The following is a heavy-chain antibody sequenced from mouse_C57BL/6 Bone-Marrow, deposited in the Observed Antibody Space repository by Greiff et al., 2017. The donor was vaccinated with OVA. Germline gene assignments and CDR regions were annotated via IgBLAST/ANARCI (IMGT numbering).Heavy chain of an antibody. CDR3: TTSLYYYGSGDY. D-gene: IGHD1-1*01. CDR1: GFNIKDDY. J-gene: IGHJ2*01. CDR2: IDPENGDT. V-gene: IGHV14-4*01. Sequence: EVHLVESGAELVRPGASVKLSCTASGFNIKDDYMHWVKQRPEQGLEWIGWIDPENGDTEYASKFQGKATITADTSSNTAYLQLSSLTSEDTAVYYCTTSLYYYGSGDYWGQGTTLTVSS.